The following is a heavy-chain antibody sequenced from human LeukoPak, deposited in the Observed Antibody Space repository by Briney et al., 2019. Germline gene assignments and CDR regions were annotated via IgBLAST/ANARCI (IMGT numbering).Heavy chain of an antibody. CDR3: ARPYSGYDWDAFDI. J-gene: IGHJ3*02. CDR1: GFTFDDYA. CDR2: ISWNSGSI. D-gene: IGHD5-12*01. Sequence: GGSLRLSCAASGFTFDDYAMHWVRQAPGKGLEWVSGISWNSGSIGYADSVKGRFTISRDNSKNTLYLQMNSLRAEDTAVYYCARPYSGYDWDAFDIWGQGTMVTVSS. V-gene: IGHV3-9*01.